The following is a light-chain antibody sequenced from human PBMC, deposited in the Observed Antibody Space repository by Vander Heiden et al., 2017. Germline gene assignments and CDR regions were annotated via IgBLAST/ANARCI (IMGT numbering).Light chain of an antibody. V-gene: IGKV3-20*01. CDR1: QSVSTY. Sequence: EVVLTQSPGTLSWSPGERATLPCRASQSVSTYLGWYQQKPGQAPRLLIDGASSRATGIPDRFSGSGSGTDFTLTISRLEPEDFAVYYCQQYGSSWYTFGQGTKLEIK. CDR3: QQYGSSWYT. J-gene: IGKJ2*01. CDR2: GAS.